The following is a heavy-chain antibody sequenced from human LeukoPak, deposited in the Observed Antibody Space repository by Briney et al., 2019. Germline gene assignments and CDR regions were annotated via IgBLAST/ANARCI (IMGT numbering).Heavy chain of an antibody. J-gene: IGHJ4*02. CDR3: AKDPSYGTYWFDY. CDR1: GFTFSSYG. Sequence: GGSLRLSCAASGFTFSSYGMHWVRQAPGKGLEWVAFIRYDGSNKYYADSVKGRFTISRDNSKNTLYLQMNSLRAEDTAVYYCAKDPSYGTYWFDYWGQGTLVTVSS. V-gene: IGHV3-30*02. CDR2: IRYDGSNK. D-gene: IGHD5-18*01.